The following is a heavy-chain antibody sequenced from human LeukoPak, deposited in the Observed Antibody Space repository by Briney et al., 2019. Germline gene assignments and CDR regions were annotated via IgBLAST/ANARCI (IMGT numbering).Heavy chain of an antibody. Sequence: SETLSPTCTVSGGSIRSYHWSWIRQPPGKRLEWIGYIYDSGSTNYNPSLKSRVTISIDTSKNQFSLKLSSVTAADTAVYYCAREAYCGGDCYSGFDYWGQGTLVTVSS. CDR2: IYDSGST. J-gene: IGHJ4*02. CDR3: AREAYCGGDCYSGFDY. V-gene: IGHV4-59*01. CDR1: GGSIRSYH. D-gene: IGHD2-21*02.